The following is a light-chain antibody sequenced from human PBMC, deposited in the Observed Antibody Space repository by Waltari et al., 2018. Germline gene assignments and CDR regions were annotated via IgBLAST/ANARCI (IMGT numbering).Light chain of an antibody. J-gene: IGKJ2*01. V-gene: IGKV1-5*03. CDR3: QQYNSYHT. Sequence: DIQMTQSPSTLSASVGDRVSITCRASQYIGSRLAWYQQKPGKAPKLLIHQATTLQKGVPGRFSGSGSGSEFTLTIASLEADDLASYFCQQYNSYHTFGQGTKPEI. CDR1: QYIGSR. CDR2: QAT.